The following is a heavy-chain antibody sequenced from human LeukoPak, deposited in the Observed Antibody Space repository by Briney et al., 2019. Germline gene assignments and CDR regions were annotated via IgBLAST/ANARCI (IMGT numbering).Heavy chain of an antibody. CDR2: ISYDGSNK. V-gene: IGHV3-30-3*01. CDR3: AKAQCSSASCYNFDY. Sequence: GGSLRLSCAASGFTFSSYAMHWVRQAPGKGLEWVAVISYDGSNKYYADSVKGRFTISRDNSKNTLYLQMKSLRAEDTAVYYCAKAQCSSASCYNFDYWGQGTLVTVSS. CDR1: GFTFSSYA. J-gene: IGHJ4*02. D-gene: IGHD2-2*02.